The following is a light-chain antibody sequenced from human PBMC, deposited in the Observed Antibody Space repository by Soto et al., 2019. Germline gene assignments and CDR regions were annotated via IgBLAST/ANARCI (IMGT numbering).Light chain of an antibody. CDR1: QSVSSY. V-gene: IGKV3-11*01. CDR3: QQRSNCPLT. Sequence: EIVLTQSPATLSLSPGERATLSCRASQSVSSYLAWYQQKPGQAPRLLIYDASNRATGIPARFSGSGSGTDCTLTLSSLGPEYFAVYYCQQRSNCPLTFGGGTKVEIK. J-gene: IGKJ4*01. CDR2: DAS.